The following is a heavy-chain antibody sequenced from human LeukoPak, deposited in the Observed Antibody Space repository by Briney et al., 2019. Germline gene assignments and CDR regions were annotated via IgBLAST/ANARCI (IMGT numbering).Heavy chain of an antibody. D-gene: IGHD6-13*01. CDR3: ARDSAHPAGSCSWGY. J-gene: IGHJ4*02. Sequence: PSETLSLTCTVSGGSISSYYWSWIRQPPGRGRECIWYIYYSGSTKYNPSLKSRVTISVDTSKNQSSLKLSSVTAADTAVYYCARDSAHPAGSCSWGYWGQGTLVTVSS. CDR1: GGSISSYY. V-gene: IGHV4-59*01. CDR2: IYYSGST.